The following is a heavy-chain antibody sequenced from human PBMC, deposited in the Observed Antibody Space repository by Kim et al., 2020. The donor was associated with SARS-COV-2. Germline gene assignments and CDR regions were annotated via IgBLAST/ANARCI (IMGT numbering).Heavy chain of an antibody. Sequence: ASVKVSCKASGYTLTSCTVHWVRQAPGQRLEWMGWINAGNGNTKYSQKFQGRVTITRDTSANTAYMELSSLRSEDTAVYYCASGPIGAAFFDPWGQGTLVTVSS. D-gene: IGHD6-13*01. CDR2: INAGNGNT. V-gene: IGHV1-3*01. CDR3: ASGPIGAAFFDP. J-gene: IGHJ5*02. CDR1: GYTLTSCT.